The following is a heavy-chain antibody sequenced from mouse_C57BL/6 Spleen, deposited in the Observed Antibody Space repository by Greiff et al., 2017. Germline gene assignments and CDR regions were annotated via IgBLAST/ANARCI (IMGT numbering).Heavy chain of an antibody. Sequence: EVQLQQSGAELVRPGASVKLSCTASGFNINDYCMHWVKQRPEQGLEWIGRIDPEDGDTDYAPKFQGKATLTADTSSNTAYLQLSSLTAEATDVYYCTTPNYYGSSYPFAYWGQGTLVTVSA. V-gene: IGHV14-1*01. J-gene: IGHJ3*01. CDR1: GFNINDYC. CDR2: IDPEDGDT. D-gene: IGHD1-1*01. CDR3: TTPNYYGSSYPFAY.